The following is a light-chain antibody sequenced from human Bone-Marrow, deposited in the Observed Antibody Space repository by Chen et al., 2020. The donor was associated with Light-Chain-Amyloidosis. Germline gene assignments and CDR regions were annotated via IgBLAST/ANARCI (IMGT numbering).Light chain of an antibody. CDR2: RDT. CDR1: DLPTKY. CDR3: QSADSSGTYEVT. V-gene: IGLV3-25*03. J-gene: IGLJ2*01. Sequence: SYELTQPPSVSVSPGQTARITCSGDDLPTKYAYWYQQKPGQAPVLVIHRDTERPSGFSERFSGSSSATTATLTIRGVESEDETDYRCQSADSSGTYEVTFGGGTQLTVL.